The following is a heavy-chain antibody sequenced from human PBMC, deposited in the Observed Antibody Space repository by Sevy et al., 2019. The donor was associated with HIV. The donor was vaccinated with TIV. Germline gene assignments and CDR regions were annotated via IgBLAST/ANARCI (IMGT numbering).Heavy chain of an antibody. D-gene: IGHD2-8*01. CDR2: IWFDGSNI. Sequence: GGSLRLSCVASGFTFGSYGMLWVRQAPGKGLEWVADIWFDGSNIHYADSVRGRFTISRDNSKNTLSLQMSSLRAEDTAVYYCARGRKTTQEWLEELDYYYGMDVWGQGTSVTVSS. CDR3: ARGRKTTQEWLEELDYYYGMDV. J-gene: IGHJ6*02. V-gene: IGHV3-33*01. CDR1: GFTFGSYG.